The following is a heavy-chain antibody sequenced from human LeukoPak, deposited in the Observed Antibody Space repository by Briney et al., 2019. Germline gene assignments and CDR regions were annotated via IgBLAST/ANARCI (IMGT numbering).Heavy chain of an antibody. Sequence: ASVKVSCKASGYTFTSYGISWVRQAPGQGLEWMGWISAYNGNTNYAQKLQGRVTMTTDTSTSTAYMELRSLRSDDTAVYYCARAQGPGITTSHYYYMDVWGKGTTVAVSS. V-gene: IGHV1-18*01. D-gene: IGHD3-16*01. CDR1: GYTFTSYG. J-gene: IGHJ6*03. CDR3: ARAQGPGITTSHYYYMDV. CDR2: ISAYNGNT.